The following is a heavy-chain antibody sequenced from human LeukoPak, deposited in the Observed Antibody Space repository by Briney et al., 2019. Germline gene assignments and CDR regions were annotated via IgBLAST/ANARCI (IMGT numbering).Heavy chain of an antibody. CDR2: ISGSGGST. J-gene: IGHJ4*02. Sequence: GGSLRLSCAASGFTFSSYAMSWVRQAPEKGLEWVSAISGSGGSTYYADSVKGRFTISRDNSKNTLYLQMNSLRAEDTAVYYCASRCSGGSCYSRYFDYWGQGTLVTVSS. D-gene: IGHD2-15*01. CDR1: GFTFSSYA. V-gene: IGHV3-23*01. CDR3: ASRCSGGSCYSRYFDY.